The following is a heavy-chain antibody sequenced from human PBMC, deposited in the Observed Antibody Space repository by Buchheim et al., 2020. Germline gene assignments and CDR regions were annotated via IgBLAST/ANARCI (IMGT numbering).Heavy chain of an antibody. V-gene: IGHV3-30*03. CDR2: ISYDGSNK. Sequence: QVQLVESGGGVVQPGRSLRLSCAASGFTFSSYGMHWVRQAPGKGLEWVAVISYDGSNKYYADSVKGRFTISRDNSKNTLYLQMNGLTAEDTAVCLCARAVFNSNPFDYWGQGTL. CDR1: GFTFSSYG. D-gene: IGHD2/OR15-2a*01. CDR3: ARAVFNSNPFDY. J-gene: IGHJ4*02.